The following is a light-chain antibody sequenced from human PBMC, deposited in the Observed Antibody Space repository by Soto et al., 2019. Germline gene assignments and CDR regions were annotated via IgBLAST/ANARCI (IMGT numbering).Light chain of an antibody. CDR3: LQHRSYPWT. V-gene: IGKV1-17*01. J-gene: IGKJ1*01. CDR1: QGIGDD. Sequence: DIQMTQSPSSLSASVGDRVTLTCRASQGIGDDLGWYQQQPGRAPKRLIYGVFNLQSGVPSRFSGSGSGTEFTLTISSLQPEDFATYYCLQHRSYPWTFGQWTKVEIK. CDR2: GVF.